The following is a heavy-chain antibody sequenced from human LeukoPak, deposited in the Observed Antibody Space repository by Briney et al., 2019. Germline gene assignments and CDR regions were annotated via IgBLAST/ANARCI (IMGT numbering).Heavy chain of an antibody. CDR3: ARPYSSGWYRASSAFDI. CDR2: INHSGST. J-gene: IGHJ3*02. V-gene: IGHV4-34*01. CDR1: GGSFSGYY. Sequence: PSETLSLTCAVYGGSFSGYYWSWIRQPPGKGLEWIGEINHSGSTNYNPSLKSRVTISVDTSKNQFSLKLSSVTAADTAVYYCARPYSSGWYRASSAFDIWGQGTMVTVSS. D-gene: IGHD6-19*01.